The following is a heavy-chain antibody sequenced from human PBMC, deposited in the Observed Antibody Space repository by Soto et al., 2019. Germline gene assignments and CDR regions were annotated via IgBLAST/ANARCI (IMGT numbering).Heavy chain of an antibody. CDR3: ASTKDETLYFDY. J-gene: IGHJ4*02. Sequence: QLQLQESGPGLVKPSETLSLTCTVSGDSISITSYYWGWVRQPPGKGLEWIGSIHYSGSTHYNPSLQSRVTISGDASKKQFSLKLRSVIAADTAVYYCASTKDETLYFDYWGQGTLVTVSS. V-gene: IGHV4-39*01. CDR1: GDSISITSYY. D-gene: IGHD2-15*01. CDR2: IHYSGST.